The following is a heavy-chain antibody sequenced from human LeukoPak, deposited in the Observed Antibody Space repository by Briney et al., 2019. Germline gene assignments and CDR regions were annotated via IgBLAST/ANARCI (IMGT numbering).Heavy chain of an antibody. Sequence: SETLSLTCAVSGWSFSGYYWRWIRQPPGEGQEWMGVINHSGSTNYDPSLKSRITISVDTSKNQFSLELSSVTAADPAVYYCARDLSPYFFDYWGQGTLVTVSS. J-gene: IGHJ4*02. CDR1: GWSFSGYY. CDR3: ARDLSPYFFDY. V-gene: IGHV4-34*01. CDR2: INHSGST. D-gene: IGHD2/OR15-2a*01.